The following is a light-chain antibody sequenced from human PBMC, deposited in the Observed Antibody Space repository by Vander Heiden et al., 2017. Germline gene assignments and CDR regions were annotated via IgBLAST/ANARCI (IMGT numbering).Light chain of an antibody. V-gene: IGLV3-25*03. J-gene: IGLJ2*01. Sequence: SYELTQPPSVSVSPGQTARITCSGDALPKQYAYWYQQKPGQAPVLVIYKDSERPSGIPERFSGSSSGTTVTLTISGDQAEDEADYYCQSADSSGVVFGGGTKLTVL. CDR1: ALPKQY. CDR2: KDS. CDR3: QSADSSGVV.